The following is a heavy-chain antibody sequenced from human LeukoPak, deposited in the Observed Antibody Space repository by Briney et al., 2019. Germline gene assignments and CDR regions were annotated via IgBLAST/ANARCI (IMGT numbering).Heavy chain of an antibody. D-gene: IGHD7-27*01. J-gene: IGHJ3*02. CDR2: INSDGTGT. Sequence: GGSLRLSCAASGFTFSSYWMHWVRQAPGKGLVWVSRINSDGTGTNYADSVKGRFTISRDNAKNTLYLQMNSLRAEDTAAYYCASVTVLGKRNAFDNWGRGTMVTVSS. V-gene: IGHV3-74*01. CDR1: GFTFSSYW. CDR3: ASVTVLGKRNAFDN.